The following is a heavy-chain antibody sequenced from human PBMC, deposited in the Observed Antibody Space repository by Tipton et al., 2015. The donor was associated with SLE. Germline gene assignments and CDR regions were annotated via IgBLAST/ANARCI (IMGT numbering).Heavy chain of an antibody. CDR2: IYYTGTTT. Sequence: TLSLTCSVSGGTLRTGGYFWTWIRQHPGKGLEWIGSIYYTGTTTYYNSFLKSRVTVSVDTSKNQFSLRLTSVIAADTAVYYCARLHGYSYGLNWFDPWGQGTLISVSS. J-gene: IGHJ5*02. V-gene: IGHV4-31*03. CDR3: ARLHGYSYGLNWFDP. D-gene: IGHD5-18*01. CDR1: GGTLRTGGYF.